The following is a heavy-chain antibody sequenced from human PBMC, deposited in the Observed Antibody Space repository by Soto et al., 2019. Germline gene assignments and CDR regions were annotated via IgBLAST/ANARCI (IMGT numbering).Heavy chain of an antibody. V-gene: IGHV3-30-3*01. D-gene: IGHD3-10*01. CDR3: ARDPMGRYYGSGSYYFDY. Sequence: QVQLVESGGGVVQPGRSLRLSCAASGFTFSSYAMHWVRQAPGKGLEWVAVISYDASNKYYADSVKGRFTISRDNSKNTLYLQMNSLRAEDTAVYYCARDPMGRYYGSGSYYFDYWGQGTLVTVSS. CDR2: ISYDASNK. CDR1: GFTFSSYA. J-gene: IGHJ4*02.